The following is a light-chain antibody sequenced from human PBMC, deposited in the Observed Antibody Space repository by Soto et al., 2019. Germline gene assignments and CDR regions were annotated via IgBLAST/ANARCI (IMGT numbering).Light chain of an antibody. CDR2: EDN. V-gene: IGLV6-57*01. CDR3: QSYDTSNPLV. Sequence: NFMLTQPHSVSESPGKTVTISCTRSSGSIGSSYVQWYQQRPGSSPTTVIFEDNQRPTGVPVRFSGSIDSSSKSASLVISGLRTEDEADYYCQSYDTSNPLVFGGGTKLTVL. CDR1: SGSIGSSY. J-gene: IGLJ3*02.